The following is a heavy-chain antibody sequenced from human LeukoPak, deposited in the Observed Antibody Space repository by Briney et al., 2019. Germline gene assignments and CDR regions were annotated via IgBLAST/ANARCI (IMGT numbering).Heavy chain of an antibody. CDR2: IGSGGDT. CDR1: GFSFSTYD. V-gene: IGHV3-13*01. CDR3: ARAVAGTDEIDS. D-gene: IGHD6-19*01. Sequence: GGSLRLSCAGSGFSFSTYDMLWVRQAPGKGLEWVSAIGSGGDTYYTDPVKGRFTISRESAKNSFYLQMNSLNAGDTAVYFCARAVAGTDEIDSWGQGTLVTVSS. J-gene: IGHJ4*02.